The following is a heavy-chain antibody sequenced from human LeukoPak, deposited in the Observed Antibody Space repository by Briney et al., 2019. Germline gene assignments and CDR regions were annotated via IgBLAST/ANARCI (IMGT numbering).Heavy chain of an antibody. Sequence: SETLSLTCTVSGGSISRYYWSWIRHSPGKRLEWIRYIYYSGNTNYNPSLKSRVTISVDTSKNQFSLKPSSVTAADTAVYYCARGPPGGQFDPWGQGTLVTVSS. CDR3: ARGPPGGQFDP. V-gene: IGHV4-59*01. CDR2: IYYSGNT. J-gene: IGHJ5*02. CDR1: GGSISRYY. D-gene: IGHD3-10*01.